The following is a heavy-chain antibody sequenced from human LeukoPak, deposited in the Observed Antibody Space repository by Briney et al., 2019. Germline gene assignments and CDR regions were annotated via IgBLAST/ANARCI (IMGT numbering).Heavy chain of an antibody. D-gene: IGHD5-18*01. CDR3: AVGVDTAMVMYDY. V-gene: IGHV1-2*04. J-gene: IGHJ4*02. Sequence: GASVKVSCKASGYTFTGYYMHWVRQAPGQGLEWMGWINPNGGGTNYAQKFQGWVTMTRDTSISTAYMELSRLRSDDTAVYYCAVGVDTAMVMYDYWGQGTLVTVSS. CDR2: INPNGGGT. CDR1: GYTFTGYY.